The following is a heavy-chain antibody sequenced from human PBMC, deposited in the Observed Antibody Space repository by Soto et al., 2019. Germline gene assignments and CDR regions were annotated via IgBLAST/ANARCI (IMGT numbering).Heavy chain of an antibody. CDR2: IIPIFGKV. V-gene: IGHV1-69*01. D-gene: IGHD3-10*01. CDR3: ARGELGYCKGGRCHSPFDY. Sequence: QVQLVQSGPEMKKPGSSVKVSCKVFGGIFSRHRINWVRLAPGQGLEWVGGIIPIFGKVNYAQKFQDRVTITADESTKTVYMEVTSLKPEDTAVYYCARGELGYCKGGRCHSPFDYWGQGTLVTVS. CDR1: GGIFSRHR. J-gene: IGHJ4*02.